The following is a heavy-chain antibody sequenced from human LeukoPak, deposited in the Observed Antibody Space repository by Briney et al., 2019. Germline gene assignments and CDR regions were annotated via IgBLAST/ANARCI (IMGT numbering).Heavy chain of an antibody. Sequence: PSETLSLTCTVSGNSFGDYYWSWLRQPAGKGLEWIGYIYYSGSTNYNPSLKSRVTISVDTSKNQFSLRLSSVTAADTAVYYCARVTGYMIEDYFDYWGQGTLVTVSS. J-gene: IGHJ4*02. V-gene: IGHV4-59*01. D-gene: IGHD3-22*01. CDR2: IYYSGST. CDR3: ARVTGYMIEDYFDY. CDR1: GNSFGDYY.